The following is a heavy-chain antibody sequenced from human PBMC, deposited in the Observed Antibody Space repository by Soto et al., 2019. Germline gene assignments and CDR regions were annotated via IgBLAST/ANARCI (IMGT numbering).Heavy chain of an antibody. CDR2: IWYDGSNK. D-gene: IGHD3-22*01. CDR3: AKDQGFTYYYDSSTPPTFDY. CDR1: GFTFSSYG. J-gene: IGHJ4*02. Sequence: GGSLRLSCAASGFTFSSYGMHWVRQAPGKGLEWVAVIWYDGSNKYYADSVKGRFTISRDNSKNTLYLQMNSLRAEDTAVYYCAKDQGFTYYYDSSTPPTFDYWGQGTLVTVSS. V-gene: IGHV3-33*06.